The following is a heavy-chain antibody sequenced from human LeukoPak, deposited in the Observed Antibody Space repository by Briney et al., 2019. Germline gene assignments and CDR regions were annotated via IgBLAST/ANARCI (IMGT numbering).Heavy chain of an antibody. J-gene: IGHJ1*01. CDR2: ITGSGGHT. Sequence: PGGSLRLSCAASGFTFSSYGMSWVRQAPGKGLEWVSVITGSGGHTVYVDSVKGRFTISRDNSNNTLYLQMNSLRAEDTAIYYCATIPLKGSEYFPHWGQGTLVAVSS. D-gene: IGHD2-2*02. V-gene: IGHV3-23*01. CDR3: ATIPLKGSEYFPH. CDR1: GFTFSSYG.